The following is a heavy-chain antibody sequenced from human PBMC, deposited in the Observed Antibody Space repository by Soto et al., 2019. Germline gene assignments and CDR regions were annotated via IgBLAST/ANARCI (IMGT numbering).Heavy chain of an antibody. CDR1: GFTFSSYW. J-gene: IGHJ4*02. Sequence: EVQLVESGGGLVQPGGSLRLSCAASGFTFSSYWMSWVRQAPGKGLEWVANIKQDGSEKYYVDSVKGRFTISRDNAKNSLYLQMNSLRAEDTAVYYCARDFGDYVGRIYDYWGQGTLVTVSS. V-gene: IGHV3-7*01. D-gene: IGHD4-17*01. CDR2: IKQDGSEK. CDR3: ARDFGDYVGRIYDY.